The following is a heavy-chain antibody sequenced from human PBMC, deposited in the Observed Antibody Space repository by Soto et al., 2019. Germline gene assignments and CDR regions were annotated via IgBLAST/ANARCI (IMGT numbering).Heavy chain of an antibody. Sequence: GGSLRLSCTASGFTFSTYAIHWVRQAPGKGLEWVAVISYDGSHKYYADAVEGRFTISRDNSKNTLYLQMTGLRAEDTAVYYCTRGQNFYDIDFWGQGALVTVSS. CDR2: ISYDGSHK. J-gene: IGHJ4*02. V-gene: IGHV3-30-3*01. CDR3: TRGQNFYDIDF. D-gene: IGHD3-22*01. CDR1: GFTFSTYA.